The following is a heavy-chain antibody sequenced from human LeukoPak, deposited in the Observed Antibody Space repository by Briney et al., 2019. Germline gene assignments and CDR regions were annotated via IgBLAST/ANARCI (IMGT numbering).Heavy chain of an antibody. CDR1: GFTFCSYA. CDR2: ISSSGGGT. Sequence: PGGSLRLSCTASGFTFCSYAMSWLRQAPGKGLEGVSAISSSGGGTYYTDSVKGRFTISRDNSKNTLYLQMNSLRAEDTAVYYCAKKVLRYFDWLLNDAFDIWGQGTMVTVSS. J-gene: IGHJ3*02. V-gene: IGHV3-23*01. CDR3: AKKVLRYFDWLLNDAFDI. D-gene: IGHD3-9*01.